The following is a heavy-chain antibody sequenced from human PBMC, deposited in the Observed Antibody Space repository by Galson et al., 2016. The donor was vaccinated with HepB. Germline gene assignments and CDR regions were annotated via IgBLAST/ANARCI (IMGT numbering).Heavy chain of an antibody. CDR1: GYDFKKYW. CDR2: IHPSDSDT. Sequence: QSGAEVKKPGESLKISCKTSGYDFKKYWLAWVRQMPGKSPEWMGIIHPSDSDTRYSPAFEGQVTISADKSNNTAYLQWRSLKTSDTAMYYCARIREYGEYIGYFQYWGQGTLVTVSS. J-gene: IGHJ1*01. V-gene: IGHV5-51*03. D-gene: IGHD4-17*01. CDR3: ARIREYGEYIGYFQY.